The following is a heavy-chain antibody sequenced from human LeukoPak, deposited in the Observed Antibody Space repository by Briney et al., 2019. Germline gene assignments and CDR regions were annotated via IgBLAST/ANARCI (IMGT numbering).Heavy chain of an antibody. CDR3: VRATGSYYSLGY. CDR2: ISSDGSST. V-gene: IGHV3-74*01. CDR1: GFTSSTYW. Sequence: PGGSLRLSCAASGFTSSTYWMHWVRQAPGKGLVWVSRISSDGSSTNYADSVKGRFTISRDNGRNTVYLQMDSLRSEDTAMYYCVRATGSYYSLGYCGQGTLVTVSS. D-gene: IGHD1-26*01. J-gene: IGHJ4*02.